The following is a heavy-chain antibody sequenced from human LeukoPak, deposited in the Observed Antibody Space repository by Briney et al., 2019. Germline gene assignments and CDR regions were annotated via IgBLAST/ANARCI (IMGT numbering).Heavy chain of an antibody. V-gene: IGHV4-38-2*01. CDR1: GYSISSGYY. CDR2: IYHSGST. J-gene: IGHJ3*02. D-gene: IGHD2-21*01. CDR3: ASITYCGDCIGAFDI. Sequence: PSETLSLTCAVSGYSISSGYYWGWIRQPPGKGLEWIGSIYHSGSTYYNPPLKSRVTISVDTSKNQFSLKLSSVTAADTAVYYCASITYCGDCIGAFDIWGQGTMVTVSS.